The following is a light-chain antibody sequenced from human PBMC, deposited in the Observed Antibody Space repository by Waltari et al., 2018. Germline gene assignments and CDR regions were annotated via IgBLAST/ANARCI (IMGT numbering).Light chain of an antibody. Sequence: HSVLTQPPSVSAAPGQKVTISCSGSSSNIGTNYVSWYQQLPGTAPKLLTYENDRGPSVVPDRFSASKSGTSASLGITGLQTGDEADYYCGVWDSSLNSWVFGGGTKLTVL. CDR1: SSNIGTNY. J-gene: IGLJ3*02. CDR2: END. V-gene: IGLV1-51*02. CDR3: GVWDSSLNSWV.